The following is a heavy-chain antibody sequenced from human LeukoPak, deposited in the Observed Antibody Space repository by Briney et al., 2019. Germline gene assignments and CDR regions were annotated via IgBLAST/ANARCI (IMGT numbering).Heavy chain of an antibody. V-gene: IGHV4-39*07. CDR2: IYYSGST. CDR1: GGSISSSSYY. D-gene: IGHD3-22*01. Sequence: SETLSLTCTVSGGSISSSSYYWGWIRQPPGKGLEWIGSIYYSGSTYYNPSLKSRVTISVDTSKNQFSLKLSSVTAADTAVYYCARRGISGYSTFDYWGQGTLVTVSS. CDR3: ARRGISGYSTFDY. J-gene: IGHJ4*02.